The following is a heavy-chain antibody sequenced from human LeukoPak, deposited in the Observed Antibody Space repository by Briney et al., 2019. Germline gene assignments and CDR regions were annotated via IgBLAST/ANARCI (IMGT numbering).Heavy chain of an antibody. Sequence: GGSLRLSCVASGFTFDDYTMHWVRQAPGKGLEWVSLISWDGDSTYYADSVKGRFTISRDNAKNSLYLQMNSLRAEDTAVYYCAREIDGGEYYGDYGVDYWGQGTLVTVSS. J-gene: IGHJ4*02. CDR1: GFTFDDYT. CDR3: AREIDGGEYYGDYGVDY. D-gene: IGHD4-17*01. V-gene: IGHV3-43*01. CDR2: ISWDGDST.